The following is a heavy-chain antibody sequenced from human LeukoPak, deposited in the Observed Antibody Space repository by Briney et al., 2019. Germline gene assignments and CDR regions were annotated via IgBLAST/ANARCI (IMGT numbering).Heavy chain of an antibody. V-gene: IGHV4-59*01. CDR3: ARGVPYGPSYEFFDY. CDR2: ISYSGST. D-gene: IGHD3-10*01. CDR1: GDSISSYY. Sequence: SETLSLTCTVSGDSISSYYWTWIRQPPGKVLEWIGYISYSGSTNYNPSLKSRVTISVDTSKNQFSLKLNSVTAADTAVYYCARGVPYGPSYEFFDYWGQGTLVTVSS. J-gene: IGHJ4*02.